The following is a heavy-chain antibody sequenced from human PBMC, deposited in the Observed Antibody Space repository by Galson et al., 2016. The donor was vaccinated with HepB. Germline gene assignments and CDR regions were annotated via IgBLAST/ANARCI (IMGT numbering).Heavy chain of an antibody. J-gene: IGHJ6*02. CDR2: ISSSSSSI. CDR1: GFTFSSYS. D-gene: IGHD5-24*01. V-gene: IGHV3-48*04. CDR3: VRDRDVEMAKSYYYYYGMDV. Sequence: SLRLSCAASGFTFSSYSMNWVRQAPGKGLEWVSYISSSSSSIYYTDSVKGRFTISRDNAKNSLYLQMNSLRAEDTAVYYCVRDRDVEMAKSYYYYYGMDVWGQGTMVTVSS.